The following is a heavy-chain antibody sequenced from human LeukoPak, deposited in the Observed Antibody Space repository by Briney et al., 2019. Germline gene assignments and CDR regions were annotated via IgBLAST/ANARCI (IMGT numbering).Heavy chain of an antibody. CDR1: GFTFDDYA. CDR2: ISWNGGNI. J-gene: IGHJ4*02. CDR3: VKGSGTFYNGYFDY. Sequence: GRSLRLSCAVSGFTFDDYAMHWVRQAPGEALEWVSGISWNGGNIDYADSVRGRFTISRDNAKNSLFLQMNRLRAEDTALYYCVKGSGTFYNGYFDYWGRGTLVTVSS. V-gene: IGHV3-9*01. D-gene: IGHD3-10*01.